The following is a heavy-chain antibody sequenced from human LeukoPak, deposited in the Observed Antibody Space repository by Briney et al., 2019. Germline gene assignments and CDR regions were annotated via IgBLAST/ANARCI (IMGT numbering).Heavy chain of an antibody. V-gene: IGHV4-31*02. Sequence: SETLSLTCSVSGGSINSGGYYWSWIRQHPGKGLELIGNIYYSGIANYNPSLKSRVTISVDTSKNQFSLKLSSVTAADTAVYYCARPLPLQFERVDPWGQGTLVTVSS. CDR2: IYYSGIA. J-gene: IGHJ5*02. CDR1: GGSINSGGYY. D-gene: IGHD4-11*01. CDR3: ARPLPLQFERVDP.